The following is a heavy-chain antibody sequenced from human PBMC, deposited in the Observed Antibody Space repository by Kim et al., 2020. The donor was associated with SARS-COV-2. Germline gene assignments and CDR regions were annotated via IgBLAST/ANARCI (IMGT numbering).Heavy chain of an antibody. D-gene: IGHD2-21*01. Sequence: GGSLRLSCAASGFTFSSYSMNWVRQAPGKGLEWVSSISSSSSYIYYADSVKGRFTISRDNAKNSLYLQMNSLRAEDTAVYYCARVRELYVVIAIEFYYGMDVWGQGTTVTVSS. CDR2: ISSSSSYI. J-gene: IGHJ6*02. CDR3: ARVRELYVVIAIEFYYGMDV. V-gene: IGHV3-21*01. CDR1: GFTFSSYS.